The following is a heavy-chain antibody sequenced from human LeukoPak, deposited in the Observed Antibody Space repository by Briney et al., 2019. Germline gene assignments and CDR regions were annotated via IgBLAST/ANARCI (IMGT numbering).Heavy chain of an antibody. D-gene: IGHD2-15*01. Sequence: GGSLRLSCAASGFTFSSYGMHWVRQAPGKGLEWVAVIWYDGSNKYYADSVKGRFTISRDNSKNTLYLQMNSLRAEDTAVYYCARAESVVVAATPYYYYGMDVWGQGTTVTVSS. V-gene: IGHV3-33*01. CDR2: IWYDGSNK. CDR3: ARAESVVVAATPYYYYGMDV. CDR1: GFTFSSYG. J-gene: IGHJ6*02.